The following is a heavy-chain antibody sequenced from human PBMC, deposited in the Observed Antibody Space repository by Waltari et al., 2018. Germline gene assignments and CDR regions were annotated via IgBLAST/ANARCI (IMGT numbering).Heavy chain of an antibody. CDR3: AKVLRAFSSSPFHFYFDS. D-gene: IGHD2-2*01. CDR2: LGGNGGDR. V-gene: IGHV3-23*01. CDR1: GFVFHNYG. Sequence: EVQLLESGGGLVPPGGSVRLSCAAAGFVFHNYGMGCVCQGPGKGLEWVASLGGNGGDRYYADSVKGRFTISRDNSESTLSLQMDNLRGEDTAIYYCAKVLRAFSSSPFHFYFDSWGQGTLVAVSS. J-gene: IGHJ4*02.